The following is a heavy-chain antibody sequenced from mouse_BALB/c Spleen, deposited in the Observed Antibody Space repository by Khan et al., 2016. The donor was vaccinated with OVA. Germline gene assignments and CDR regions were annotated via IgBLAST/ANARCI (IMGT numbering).Heavy chain of an antibody. CDR1: GYSITSDYA. D-gene: IGHD2-10*02. CDR2: ISYSGST. V-gene: IGHV3-2*02. CDR3: ARYGSRYNYAMDY. Sequence: EVQLQESGPGLVKPSQSLSLTCTVTGYSITSDYAWNWIRQFPGNKLEWMGYISYSGSTNYNPSLKSRISITRDTSKNQFFLQLNSVTTEDTATYVCARYGSRYNYAMDYWGQGTSGTVAS. J-gene: IGHJ4*01.